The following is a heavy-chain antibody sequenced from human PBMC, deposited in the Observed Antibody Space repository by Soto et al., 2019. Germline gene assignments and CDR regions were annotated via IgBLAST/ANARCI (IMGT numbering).Heavy chain of an antibody. CDR2: IYPGDSDT. Sequence: PGESLKISCRGSGYSFTNYWIGWVRQMPGKGLESMGIIYPGDSDTRYNPSFQGRVTISVDKSTSTAYLQWYSLTASDTAIYYCARVAMFKAFDIWGQGTIVTVSS. CDR1: GYSFTNYW. D-gene: IGHD5-12*01. CDR3: ARVAMFKAFDI. J-gene: IGHJ3*02. V-gene: IGHV5-51*01.